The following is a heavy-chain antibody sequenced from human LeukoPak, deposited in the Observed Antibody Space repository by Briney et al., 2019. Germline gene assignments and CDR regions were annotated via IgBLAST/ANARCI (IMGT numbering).Heavy chain of an antibody. V-gene: IGHV4-59*08. D-gene: IGHD3-9*01. Sequence: SETLSLTCTVSGGSISSYYWSWIRQPPGKGLEWIGYIYYSGSTNYNPSLKSRDTISVDTSKNQFSLKLSSVTAADTAVYYCAGYDILTGYYIGYWGQGTLVTVSS. CDR1: GGSISSYY. J-gene: IGHJ4*02. CDR3: AGYDILTGYYIGY. CDR2: IYYSGST.